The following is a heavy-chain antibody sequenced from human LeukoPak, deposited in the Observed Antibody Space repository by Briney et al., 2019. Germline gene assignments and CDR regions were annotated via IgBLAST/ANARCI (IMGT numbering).Heavy chain of an antibody. CDR1: GFTFSNYD. J-gene: IGHJ4*02. Sequence: PGGSLRLSCAASGFTFSNYDMHWVRQTTGRGLEWVSVIGTVGETYYPGSVKGRFTISRENAKNSLYLQMNSLRAEDTAVYYCAKNPAGHCSSTSCYFFDYWGQGTLVTVSS. CDR2: IGTVGET. D-gene: IGHD2-2*01. V-gene: IGHV3-13*01. CDR3: AKNPAGHCSSTSCYFFDY.